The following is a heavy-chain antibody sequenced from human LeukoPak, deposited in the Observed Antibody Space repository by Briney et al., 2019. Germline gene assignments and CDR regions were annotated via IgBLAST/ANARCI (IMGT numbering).Heavy chain of an antibody. V-gene: IGHV3-23*01. Sequence: GGSLRLSCAASGFTFSSYAMSWVRQAPGKGLEWVSAISGSGGSTYYADSVKGRFTISRDNSKNTLYLQMNSLIAEDTALYYCARVSTAVAGNDYWGQGTLVTVSS. CDR1: GFTFSSYA. CDR3: ARVSTAVAGNDY. J-gene: IGHJ4*02. CDR2: ISGSGGST. D-gene: IGHD6-19*01.